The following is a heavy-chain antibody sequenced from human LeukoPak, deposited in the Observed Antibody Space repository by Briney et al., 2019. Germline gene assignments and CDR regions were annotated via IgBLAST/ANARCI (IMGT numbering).Heavy chain of an antibody. D-gene: IGHD1-26*01. CDR3: ARDAGVGYFDY. CDR1: GFTFSDYY. V-gene: IGHV3-11*04. CDR2: ISRGGNSI. J-gene: IGHJ4*02. Sequence: PGGSLRLSCAASGFTFSDYYMGWIRQAPGKGLEWVSSISRGGNSIYYADSVRGRFTISRDNAKNSLYLQMNSLRAEDTAVYYCARDAGVGYFDYWGQGTLVTVSS.